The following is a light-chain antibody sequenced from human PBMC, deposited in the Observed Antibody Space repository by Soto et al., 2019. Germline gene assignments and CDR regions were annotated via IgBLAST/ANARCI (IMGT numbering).Light chain of an antibody. J-gene: IGKJ1*01. CDR2: QAS. CDR3: QQHEAYPRT. CDR1: QNINVW. V-gene: IGKV1-5*03. Sequence: DIQMTQSPSTLSASIGDRVTITCRASQNINVWLAWYQQNPGKAPKFLIYQASTLQSGVPSRFSGSGSGTEFTLTISSLQPDDFATYYCQQHEAYPRTFGQGTKVEIK.